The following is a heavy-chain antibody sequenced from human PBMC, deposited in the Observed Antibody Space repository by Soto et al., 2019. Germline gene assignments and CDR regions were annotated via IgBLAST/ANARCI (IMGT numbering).Heavy chain of an antibody. J-gene: IGHJ2*01. CDR3: ARHSYGRIYWYFDL. CDR1: GGSFSGYY. Sequence: SETLSLTCAVYGGSFSGYYWSWIRQPPGKGLEWIGEINHSGSTNYNPSLKSRVTISVDTSKNQFSLKLSSVTAADTAVYYCARHSYGRIYWYFDLWARGTLVTVSS. CDR2: INHSGST. V-gene: IGHV4-34*01. D-gene: IGHD5-18*01.